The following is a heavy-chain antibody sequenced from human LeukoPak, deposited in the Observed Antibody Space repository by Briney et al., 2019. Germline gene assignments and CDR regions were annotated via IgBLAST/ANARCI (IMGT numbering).Heavy chain of an antibody. CDR2: IIPIFGTA. J-gene: IGHJ5*02. V-gene: IGHV1-69*05. CDR3: ARDPNSSGWYRVVENNWFDP. CDR1: GGTFSSYA. D-gene: IGHD6-19*01. Sequence: SVKVSCKASGGTFSSYAISWVRQAPGQGLEWMGGIIPIFGTANYAQKFQGRVTMTRDTSTSTVYMELSSLRSEDTAVYYCARDPNSSGWYRVVENNWFDPWGQGTLVTVSS.